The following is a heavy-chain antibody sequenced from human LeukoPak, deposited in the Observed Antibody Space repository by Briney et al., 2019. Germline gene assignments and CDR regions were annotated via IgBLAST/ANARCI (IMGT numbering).Heavy chain of an antibody. CDR1: GYSVTSHW. D-gene: IGHD3-22*01. CDR2: IYPGDSDT. Sequence: GESLKISCKGSGYSVTSHWIGWVGQMPGKGLELMGIIYPGDSDTRYSPSFQGQVTISADKSISTAYLQWSSLKASDTAMYYCARRKGYYDSSGYVGYWSQGTLVTVSS. V-gene: IGHV5-51*01. CDR3: ARRKGYYDSSGYVGY. J-gene: IGHJ4*02.